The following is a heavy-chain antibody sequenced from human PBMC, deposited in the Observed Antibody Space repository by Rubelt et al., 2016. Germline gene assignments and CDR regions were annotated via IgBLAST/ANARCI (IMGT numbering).Heavy chain of an antibody. CDR3: ATQGNLWFGEWLFQH. CDR2: ISAYNGNT. V-gene: IGHV1-18*01. J-gene: IGHJ1*01. Sequence: QVQLVQSGAEVKKPGASVKVSCKASGYTFTSYGISWVRQAPGQGLEWMGWISAYNGNTNYAQKLQGRVTMTTDTSTSTASMELRSLRSDETAVYYCATQGNLWFGEWLFQHWGQGTLVTVSS. CDR1: GYTFTSYG. D-gene: IGHD3-10*01.